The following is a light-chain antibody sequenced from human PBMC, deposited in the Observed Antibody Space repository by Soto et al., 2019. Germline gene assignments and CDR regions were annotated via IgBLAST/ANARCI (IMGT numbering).Light chain of an antibody. Sequence: EIVMTQSPATLSVSPGERATLFCRASQSVSSNLAWYQQKLGQAPRLLIYGASTRATGIPARFSGSGSGTEFTLTISSLQSEDFALYYCQQYDNWPPRTFGQGTKVEIK. CDR1: QSVSSN. CDR2: GAS. J-gene: IGKJ1*01. V-gene: IGKV3-15*01. CDR3: QQYDNWPPRT.